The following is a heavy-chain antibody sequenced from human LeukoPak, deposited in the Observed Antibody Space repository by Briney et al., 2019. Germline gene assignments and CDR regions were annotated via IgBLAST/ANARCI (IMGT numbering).Heavy chain of an antibody. CDR2: IYYSGST. V-gene: IGHV4-39*07. J-gene: IGHJ3*02. D-gene: IGHD3-22*01. Sequence: PSETLSLTCTVSGGSISSSSYYWGWIRQPPGKGLEWIGSIYYSGSTYYNPSLKSRVTISVDTSKNQFSLKLSSVTAADTAVYYCARALDDDSSGYPIWGQGTMVTVSS. CDR1: GGSISSSSYY. CDR3: ARALDDDSSGYPI.